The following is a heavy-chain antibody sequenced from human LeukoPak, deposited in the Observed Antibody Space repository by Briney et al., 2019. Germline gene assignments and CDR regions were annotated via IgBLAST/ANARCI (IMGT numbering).Heavy chain of an antibody. CDR2: INHSGST. J-gene: IGHJ4*02. D-gene: IGHD4-17*01. V-gene: IGHV4-34*01. Sequence: SETLSLTCAVYGGSFSGYYWSWIRQPPGKGLEWIGEINHSGSTNYNPSLKSRVTISVDTSKNQFSLKLSSVTAADTAVYYCASRRAVTTFSYWGQGTLVTVSS. CDR3: ASRRAVTTFSY. CDR1: GGSFSGYY.